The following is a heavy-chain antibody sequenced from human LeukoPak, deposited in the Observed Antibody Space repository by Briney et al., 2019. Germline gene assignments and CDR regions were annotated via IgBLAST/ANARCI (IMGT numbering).Heavy chain of an antibody. Sequence: GESLKISCQTPGYDFSTKWIGWVRQMPGKGLEWMGIIYPLESITKYSPAFQGHVTLTAGTSINTAFLQWTSLKASDTAIYYCARLAPDYADYWFDPWGQGTLVTVSS. CDR2: IYPLESIT. J-gene: IGHJ5*02. CDR1: GYDFSTKW. CDR3: ARLAPDYADYWFDP. D-gene: IGHD4-17*01. V-gene: IGHV5-51*01.